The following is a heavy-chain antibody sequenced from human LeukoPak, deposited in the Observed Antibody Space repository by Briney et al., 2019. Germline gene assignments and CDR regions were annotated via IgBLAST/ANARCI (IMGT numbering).Heavy chain of an antibody. Sequence: GGSLRLSCAASGFTFMNYGMHWVRQAPGKGLEWVAVILYDGSNKYYADSVKGRFTISRDNSKNTLYLQMNSLRAEDTAVYYCARAGTSFWAFDYWGQGTLVTVSS. CDR2: ILYDGSNK. D-gene: IGHD1-14*01. J-gene: IGHJ4*02. V-gene: IGHV3-30*03. CDR3: ARAGTSFWAFDY. CDR1: GFTFMNYG.